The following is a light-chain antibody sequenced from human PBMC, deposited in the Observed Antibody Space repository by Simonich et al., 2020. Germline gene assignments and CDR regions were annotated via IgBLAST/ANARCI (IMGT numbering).Light chain of an antibody. CDR3: QQANSFPYT. V-gene: IGKV3-15*01. J-gene: IGKJ2*01. CDR1: QSVSSN. Sequence: EIVMTQSPATLSVSPGERATLSCRASQSVSSNLAWYQQKPGQAPRLLIYCASTRATGIPARFSGSGSGTEFTLTISSLQPEDFATYYCQQANSFPYTFGQGTKLEIK. CDR2: CAS.